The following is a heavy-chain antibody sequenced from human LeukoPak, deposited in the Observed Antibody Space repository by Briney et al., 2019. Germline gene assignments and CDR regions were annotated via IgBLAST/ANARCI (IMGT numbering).Heavy chain of an antibody. CDR3: ARARTYDSSGPYYYYYAMDV. V-gene: IGHV3-21*01. CDR2: ISSTSGYM. CDR1: GFTFSPYT. J-gene: IGHJ6*02. D-gene: IGHD3-22*01. Sequence: GGSLRLSCAASGFTFSPYTMNWARQAPGKGLEWVSSISSTSGYMYYADSVKGRFTISRDNAENSLYLQMNSLRAEDTAVYYCARARTYDSSGPYYYYYAMDVWGQGTTVTVSS.